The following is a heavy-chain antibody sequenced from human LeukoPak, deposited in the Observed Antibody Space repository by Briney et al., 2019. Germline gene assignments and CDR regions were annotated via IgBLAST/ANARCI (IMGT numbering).Heavy chain of an antibody. CDR3: ARRMRRDGSNTYYFDY. CDR1: GGSVSSGSYY. V-gene: IGHV4-61*01. CDR2: IYYSGST. Sequence: SETLSLTCTVSGGSVSSGSYYWSWIRQPPGKGLEWIGYIYYSGSTNYNPSLKSRVTISVDTSKNQFSLKLSSVTAADTAVHYCARRMRRDGSNTYYFDYWGQGTLVTVSS. J-gene: IGHJ4*02. D-gene: IGHD5-24*01.